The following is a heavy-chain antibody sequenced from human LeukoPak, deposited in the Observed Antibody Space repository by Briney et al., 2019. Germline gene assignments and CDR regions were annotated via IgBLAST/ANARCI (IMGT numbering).Heavy chain of an antibody. V-gene: IGHV4-39*07. CDR2: IYYSGST. CDR1: GGSISSSSYY. D-gene: IGHD5-18*01. Sequence: SETLSLTCTVSGGSISSSSYYWGWIRQPPGKGLEWIGSIYYSGSTYYNPSLKSRVTISVDTSKNQFSLKLSSVTAADTAVYYCATPSSDTAMVAFAFDIWGQGTMVTVSS. CDR3: ATPSSDTAMVAFAFDI. J-gene: IGHJ3*02.